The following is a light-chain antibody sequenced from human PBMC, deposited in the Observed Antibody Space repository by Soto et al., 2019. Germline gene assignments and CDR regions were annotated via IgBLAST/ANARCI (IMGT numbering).Light chain of an antibody. CDR1: SSDVGGYNY. CDR3: SSYAGSNNYVV. Sequence: QSALTQPPSASGSPGQSVTISCTGTSSDVGGYNYVSWYQQHPGKAPKLMIYEVSKRPSGVPDRFSGSKSGNTASLTVSGLQDEEEADYYCSSYAGSNNYVVFGGGTKVTVL. V-gene: IGLV2-8*01. J-gene: IGLJ2*01. CDR2: EVS.